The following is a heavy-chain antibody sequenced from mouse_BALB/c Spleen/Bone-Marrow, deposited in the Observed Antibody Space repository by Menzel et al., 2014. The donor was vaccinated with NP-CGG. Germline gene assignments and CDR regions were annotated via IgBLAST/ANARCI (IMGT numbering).Heavy chain of an antibody. CDR2: IFPGSGNI. J-gene: IGHJ4*01. Sequence: QVQLKESGAEVMKPGASVKISCKATGYTFSSYWIEGVKQRPGHGLEWIGEIFPGSGNIYFNEKFKGRATFTADTSSTTAYMQLSSLTSEDSAVYYCARGDWDFAMDYWGQGTSVTVSS. CDR3: ARGDWDFAMDY. CDR1: GYTFSSYW. D-gene: IGHD4-1*01. V-gene: IGHV1-9*01.